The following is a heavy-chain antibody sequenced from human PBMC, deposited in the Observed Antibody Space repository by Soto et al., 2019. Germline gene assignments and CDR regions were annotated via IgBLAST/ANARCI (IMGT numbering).Heavy chain of an antibody. Sequence: SQTLSLTCAISGDSVSDNSAAWNWIRQSPSRGLDWLGRTYYRSKWYNDYAVSVKSRITVTPDTSKNQFSLHLISVTAEDTAVYFCARVRYSDNWHGLIDFWGLGTLVTVSS. V-gene: IGHV6-1*01. CDR2: TYYRSKWYN. CDR1: GDSVSDNSAA. D-gene: IGHD4-4*01. CDR3: ARVRYSDNWHGLIDF. J-gene: IGHJ4*02.